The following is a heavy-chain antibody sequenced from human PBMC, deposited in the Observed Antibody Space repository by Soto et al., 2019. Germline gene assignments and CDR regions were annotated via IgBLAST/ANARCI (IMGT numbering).Heavy chain of an antibody. CDR2: IIPIFGTA. J-gene: IGHJ4*02. D-gene: IGHD3-22*01. V-gene: IGHV1-69*06. CDR3: ARGDSSHINRGAFDY. Sequence: QVQLVQSGAEVKKPGSSVKVSCKASGGTFSSYAISWVRQAPGQGLEWMGGIIPIFGTANYAQKFQGRVTITADKSTSPAYMELSRLISEDTAVYYCARGDSSHINRGAFDYWGQGTLVTVSS. CDR1: GGTFSSYA.